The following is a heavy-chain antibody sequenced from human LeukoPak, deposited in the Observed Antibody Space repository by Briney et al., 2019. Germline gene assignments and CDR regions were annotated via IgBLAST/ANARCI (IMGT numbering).Heavy chain of an antibody. J-gene: IGHJ4*02. Sequence: PGGSLRLSCAASGFTFSSYDMHWVRQATGKGLEWVSAIGTAGDTHYPGSVKGRFTISRENAKNSLYLQMNSLRAGDTAVYYCARGGGTTIDYWGQGTLVTVSS. D-gene: IGHD1-14*01. CDR1: GFTFSSYD. CDR2: IGTAGDT. CDR3: ARGGGTTIDY. V-gene: IGHV3-13*01.